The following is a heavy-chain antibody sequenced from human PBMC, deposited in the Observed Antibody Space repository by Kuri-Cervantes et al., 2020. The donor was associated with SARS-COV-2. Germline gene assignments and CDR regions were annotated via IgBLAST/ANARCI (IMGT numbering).Heavy chain of an antibody. CDR1: GYSISSGYY. V-gene: IGHV4-38-2*02. Sequence: ESLKISCTVSGYSISSGYYWGWIRQPPGKGLEWIGSIYHSGSTYYNPSLKSRVTISVDTSKNQFSLKLSSVTAADTAVYYCARGLGVAADAFDIWGQGTMVTVSS. CDR3: ARGLGVAADAFDI. D-gene: IGHD3-16*01. J-gene: IGHJ3*02. CDR2: IYHSGST.